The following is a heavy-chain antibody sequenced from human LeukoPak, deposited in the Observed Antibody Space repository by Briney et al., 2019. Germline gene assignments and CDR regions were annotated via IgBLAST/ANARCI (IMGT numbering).Heavy chain of an antibody. D-gene: IGHD1-14*01. V-gene: IGHV3-7*01. J-gene: IGHJ3*02. CDR3: ARGGNRRAFDI. CDR1: GFTFSDYW. CDR2: IKQDGGEK. Sequence: GGSLRLSCAASGFTFSDYWMSWVRLAPGKGLEWVANIKQDGGEKYYVDSVKGRFTISRDNAKSSLYLLMNSLRAEDTAVYYCARGGNRRAFDIWGQGTMVTVSS.